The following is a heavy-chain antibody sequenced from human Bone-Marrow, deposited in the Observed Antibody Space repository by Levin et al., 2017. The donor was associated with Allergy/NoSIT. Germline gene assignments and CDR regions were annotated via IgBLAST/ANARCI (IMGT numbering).Heavy chain of an antibody. Sequence: SCAASGFTFSTYEMNWVRQAPGKGLEWVSYISSSGSTIYYADSVKGRFTISRDNAKNSLYLQMNSLRAEDTAVYYCARGAVDRWIDYWGQGTLVTVSS. J-gene: IGHJ4*02. CDR3: ARGAVDRWIDY. CDR2: ISSSGSTI. D-gene: IGHD3-9*01. CDR1: GFTFSTYE. V-gene: IGHV3-48*03.